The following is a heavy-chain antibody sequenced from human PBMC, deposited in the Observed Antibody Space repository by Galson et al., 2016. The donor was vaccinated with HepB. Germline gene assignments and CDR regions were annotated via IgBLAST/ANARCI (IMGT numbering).Heavy chain of an antibody. V-gene: IGHV1-18*04. D-gene: IGHD1-7*01. J-gene: IGHJ6*02. CDR1: GYTFTSYG. CDR2: ISGYNGNT. CDR3: AMLELHSGIDV. Sequence: SVKVSCKASGYTFTSYGISWVRQAPGQGLEWMGWISGYNGNTNYAQGVQGRVTMTTDTSTTTTYMELRSLRFDDTAAYYCAMLELHSGIDVWGQGTTVIVSS.